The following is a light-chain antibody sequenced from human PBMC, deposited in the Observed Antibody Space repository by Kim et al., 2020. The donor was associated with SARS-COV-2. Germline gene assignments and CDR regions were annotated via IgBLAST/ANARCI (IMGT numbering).Light chain of an antibody. Sequence: DIVLTQSPATLSLSPGERATLSCSASQSVANYIAWYQQKPGQAPRLLIYDASTRAYGMPARFSGSGSGTDFTLTISSLEPEDFAVYYCQQRSSWPRTFGQGTKVDIK. V-gene: IGKV3-11*01. CDR1: QSVANY. CDR3: QQRSSWPRT. CDR2: DAS. J-gene: IGKJ1*01.